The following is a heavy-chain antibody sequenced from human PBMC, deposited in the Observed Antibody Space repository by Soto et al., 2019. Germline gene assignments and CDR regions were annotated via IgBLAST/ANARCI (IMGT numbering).Heavy chain of an antibody. CDR3: ARDRARPRYYFDY. D-gene: IGHD3-10*01. CDR2: ISYDGSNK. CDR1: GFTFSSYA. V-gene: IGHV3-30-3*01. J-gene: IGHJ4*02. Sequence: GGSLRLSCAAPGFTFSSYAMHWVRQAPGKGLEWVAVISYDGSNKYYADSVKGRFTISRDNSKNTLYLQMNSLRAEDTAVYYCARDRARPRYYFDYWGQGTLVTVSS.